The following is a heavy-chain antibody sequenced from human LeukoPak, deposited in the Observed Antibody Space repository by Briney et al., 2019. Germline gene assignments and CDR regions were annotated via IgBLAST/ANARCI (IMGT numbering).Heavy chain of an antibody. V-gene: IGHV3-21*01. D-gene: IGHD3-22*01. J-gene: IGHJ3*02. Sequence: GGSLRLSCAASGFTFSSYSMNWVRQAPGKGLEWVSSISSSSSYIYYADSVKGRFTISRDNAKNSLYLQMNSLRAEDTAVYYCARAGRITMIVEVALDAFDIWGQGTMVTVSS. CDR2: ISSSSSYI. CDR1: GFTFSSYS. CDR3: ARAGRITMIVEVALDAFDI.